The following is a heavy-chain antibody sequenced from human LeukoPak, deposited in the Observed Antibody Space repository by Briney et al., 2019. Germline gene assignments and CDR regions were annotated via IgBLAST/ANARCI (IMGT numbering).Heavy chain of an antibody. CDR3: ARVGALAGYYFDY. Sequence: PSETLSLTCTVSGGSISSYYWSWIRQPPGKGLEWIGYIYYSGSTNYNPSLKSRVTISVDTSKSQFSLKLSSVTAADTAVYYCARVGALAGYYFDYWGQGTLVTVSS. D-gene: IGHD6-19*01. V-gene: IGHV4-59*01. J-gene: IGHJ4*02. CDR2: IYYSGST. CDR1: GGSISSYY.